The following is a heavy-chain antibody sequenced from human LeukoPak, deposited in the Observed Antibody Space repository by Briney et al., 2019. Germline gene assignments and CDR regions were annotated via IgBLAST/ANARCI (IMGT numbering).Heavy chain of an antibody. CDR3: ASSHLYSSSWYLSGRFDF. CDR2: INHSGST. Sequence: KPSETLSLTCAVYGGSFSGYYWSWIRQPPGKGLEWIGVINHSGSTNYNPSLKSRVTISVDTSKNHFSLQLSSVTAADTAVYYCASSHLYSSSWYLSGRFDFWGQGTLVTVSS. CDR1: GGSFSGYY. D-gene: IGHD6-13*01. V-gene: IGHV4-34*01. J-gene: IGHJ4*02.